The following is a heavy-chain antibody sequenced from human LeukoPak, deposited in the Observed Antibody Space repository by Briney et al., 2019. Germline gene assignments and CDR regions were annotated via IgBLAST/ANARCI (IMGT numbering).Heavy chain of an antibody. D-gene: IGHD6-13*01. J-gene: IGHJ4*02. CDR3: ARQGYNSTWDRYLAY. Sequence: GESLKISCTGSGYSFSNYWIGWVREMPGKGLEWMGIIYPGDSDVRYSPSFQGQVTISADKSISTAYLQWSSLQASDTAMYYCARQGYNSTWDRYLAYWGQGTQVTVSS. V-gene: IGHV5-51*01. CDR1: GYSFSNYW. CDR2: IYPGDSDV.